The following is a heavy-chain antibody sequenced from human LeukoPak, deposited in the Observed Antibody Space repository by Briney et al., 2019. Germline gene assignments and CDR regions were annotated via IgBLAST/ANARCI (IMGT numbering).Heavy chain of an antibody. Sequence: SETLSLTCAVYGGSFSGYYWSWIRQPPGKGLEWIGEINHSGSTNYNPSLKSRVTISVDTSKNQFSLKLSSVTAADTAVYYCARSTLVGATKTPGGFRGYYFDYWGQGTLVTVSS. J-gene: IGHJ4*02. CDR1: GGSFSGYY. D-gene: IGHD1-26*01. V-gene: IGHV4-34*01. CDR2: INHSGST. CDR3: ARSTLVGATKTPGGFRGYYFDY.